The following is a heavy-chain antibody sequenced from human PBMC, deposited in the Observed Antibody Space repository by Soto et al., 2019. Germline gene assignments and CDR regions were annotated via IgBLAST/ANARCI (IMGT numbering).Heavy chain of an antibody. CDR1: GFTVSSNY. CDR2: IYSGGST. V-gene: IGHV3-66*01. D-gene: IGHD6-13*01. J-gene: IGHJ4*02. CDR3: ARYSSTWFGVFDY. Sequence: GGSLRLSCAASGFTVSSNYMSWVRQAPGEGLEWVSVIYSGGSTYYADSVKGRFTISRDNSKNTLYLQMNSLRAEDTAVYYCARYSSTWFGVFDYWGQGTLVTVSS.